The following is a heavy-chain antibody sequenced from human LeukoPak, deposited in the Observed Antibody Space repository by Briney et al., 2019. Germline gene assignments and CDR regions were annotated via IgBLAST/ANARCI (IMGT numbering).Heavy chain of an antibody. CDR3: AQDPSYYDSSGYYWNYFDY. D-gene: IGHD3-22*01. CDR1: GFTFSSYA. V-gene: IGHV3-23*01. J-gene: IGHJ4*02. CDR2: ISGSGGST. Sequence: GGSLRLSCAASGFTFSSYAMSWVRQAPGKGLEWVSAISGSGGSTYYADSVKGRFTISRDNSKNTLYLQMNSLRAEDTAVYYCAQDPSYYDSSGYYWNYFDYWGQGTLVTVSS.